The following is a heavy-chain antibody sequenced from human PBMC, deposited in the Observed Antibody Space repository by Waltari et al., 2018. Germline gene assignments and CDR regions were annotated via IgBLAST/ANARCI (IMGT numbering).Heavy chain of an antibody. J-gene: IGHJ6*02. Sequence: EVQLVQSGAEVKKPGESLRISCTGSGYSFTSYWISWVRQMLGKRREWMGRIDPSDSYTNYSPSFQGHVTISADKSISTAYLQWSSLKASDTAMYYCAIGGVKYQLLFDYYYGMDVWGQGTTVTVSS. CDR1: GYSFTSYW. CDR3: AIGGVKYQLLFDYYYGMDV. CDR2: IDPSDSYT. V-gene: IGHV5-10-1*03. D-gene: IGHD2-2*01.